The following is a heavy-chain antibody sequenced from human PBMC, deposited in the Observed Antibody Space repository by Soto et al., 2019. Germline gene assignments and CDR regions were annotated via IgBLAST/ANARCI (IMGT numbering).Heavy chain of an antibody. D-gene: IGHD6-13*01. CDR2: IYYSGST. CDR3: ARERPDGSRLDP. V-gene: IGHV4-30-4*01. J-gene: IGHJ5*02. CDR1: GGSISSVDYY. Sequence: QVQLQESGPGLVKPSQTLSLTCTVSGGSISSVDYYWSWIRQPPGKGLEWIGYIYYSGSTYYNPSLKSRVTISVYPSKNQFSLKLSSVTAADTAVYYCARERPDGSRLDPWGQGTLVTVSS.